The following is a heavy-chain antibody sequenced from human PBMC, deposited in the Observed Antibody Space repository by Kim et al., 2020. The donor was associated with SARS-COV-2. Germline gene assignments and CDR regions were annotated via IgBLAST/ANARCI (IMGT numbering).Heavy chain of an antibody. Sequence: GGSLRLSCAASGFTFSDYYMSWIRQAPGKGLEWVSYISSSGSTIYYADSVKGRFTISRDNAKNSLYLQMNSLRAEDTAVYYCASGSIAAFPGQNWFDPWGQGTLVTVSS. CDR1: GFTFSDYY. V-gene: IGHV3-11*01. D-gene: IGHD6-6*01. CDR3: ASGSIAAFPGQNWFDP. J-gene: IGHJ5*02. CDR2: ISSSGSTI.